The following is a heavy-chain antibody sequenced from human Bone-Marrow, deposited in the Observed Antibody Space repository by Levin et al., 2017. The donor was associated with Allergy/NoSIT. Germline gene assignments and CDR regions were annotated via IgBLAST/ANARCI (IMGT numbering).Heavy chain of an antibody. CDR3: ARGIEYSISSWLDP. J-gene: IGHJ5*02. CDR2: VIPLFNKT. D-gene: IGHD6-6*01. CDR1: GGTITNYA. Sequence: GGSLRLSCKASGGTITNYAIFWVRQAPGQGLEWMGGVIPLFNKTYYAQKFQGRVTMTADDSTSTAHMELGSLTSEDTAVYYCARGIEYSISSWLDPWGQGTLVTVSS. V-gene: IGHV1-69*01.